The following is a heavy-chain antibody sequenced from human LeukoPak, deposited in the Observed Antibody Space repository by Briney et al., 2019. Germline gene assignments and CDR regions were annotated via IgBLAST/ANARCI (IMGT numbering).Heavy chain of an antibody. J-gene: IGHJ4*02. D-gene: IGHD1-26*01. Sequence: GESLKISCKGSGYSFSNYWIGWVRQMPGKGLEWMGIILPGDSDIRYSPSFEGQVTISADKSISTAYLQWSSLKASDTAMYYCASGGGSYSWVTWGQGTLVTVSS. V-gene: IGHV5-51*01. CDR2: ILPGDSDI. CDR3: ASGGGSYSWVT. CDR1: GYSFSNYW.